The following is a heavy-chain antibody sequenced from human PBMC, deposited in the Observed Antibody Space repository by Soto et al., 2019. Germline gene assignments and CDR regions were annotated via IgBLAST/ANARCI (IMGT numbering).Heavy chain of an antibody. CDR2: IDNSGST. D-gene: IGHD3-3*01. Sequence: PSETLSLTCTVCGGSISNYFCNWIRQPAGKGLEWIGRIDNSGSTNYNPSLKSRITMSADTSRNQFSLKLNSVTAADTAVYYCARGGQDFWSGPFDYWGQGALVTVSS. CDR3: ARGGQDFWSGPFDY. J-gene: IGHJ4*02. CDR1: GGSISNYF. V-gene: IGHV4-4*07.